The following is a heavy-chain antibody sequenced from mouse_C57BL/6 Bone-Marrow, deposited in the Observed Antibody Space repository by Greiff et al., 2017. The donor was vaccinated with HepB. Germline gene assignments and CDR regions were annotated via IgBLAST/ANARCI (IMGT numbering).Heavy chain of an antibody. CDR3: ARKRYRSNPPYWYFDV. D-gene: IGHD2-14*01. J-gene: IGHJ1*03. CDR1: GYTFTSYG. V-gene: IGHV1-81*01. CDR2: IYPRSGNT. Sequence: VKLVESGAELARPGASVKLSCKASGYTFTSYGISWVKQRTGQGLEWIGEIYPRSGNTYYNEKFKGKATLTADKSSSTAYMELRSLTSEDSAVYFCARKRYRSNPPYWYFDVWGTGTTVTVSS.